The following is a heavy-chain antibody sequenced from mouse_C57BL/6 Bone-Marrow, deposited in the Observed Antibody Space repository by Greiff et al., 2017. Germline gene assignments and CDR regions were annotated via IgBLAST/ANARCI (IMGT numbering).Heavy chain of an antibody. CDR2: SRNKANDYTT. CDR1: GFTFSDFY. CDR3: ARDAVYYSSSYRYFDV. D-gene: IGHD1-1*01. Sequence: EVKLVESGGGLVQSGRSLRLSCATSGFTFSDFYMEWVRQAPGKGLEWIAASRNKANDYTTEYSASVKGRFIVSRDTSQSILYLQMNALRAEDTAIYYCARDAVYYSSSYRYFDVWGTGTTVTVSS. J-gene: IGHJ1*03. V-gene: IGHV7-1*01.